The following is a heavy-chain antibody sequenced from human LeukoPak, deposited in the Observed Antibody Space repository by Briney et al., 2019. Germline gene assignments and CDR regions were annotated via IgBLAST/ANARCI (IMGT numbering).Heavy chain of an antibody. D-gene: IGHD2-2*01. CDR2: INPNSGDT. CDR3: ARANPLYCSSTTCLFDY. V-gene: IGHV1-2*02. Sequence: ASVKVSCKASGYTFTGYYLHCVRQAPGHGVEWIGWINPNSGDTNYAQKFQGRVTMTRDTSISTAHMELSRLRSDDTAVYYCARANPLYCSSTTCLFDYWGQGTLVTVSS. J-gene: IGHJ4*02. CDR1: GYTFTGYY.